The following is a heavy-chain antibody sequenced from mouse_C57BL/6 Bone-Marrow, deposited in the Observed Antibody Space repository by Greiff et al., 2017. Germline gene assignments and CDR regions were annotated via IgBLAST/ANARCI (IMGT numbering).Heavy chain of an antibody. CDR1: GYTFTSYW. CDR2: IHPNSGST. D-gene: IGHD3-2*02. V-gene: IGHV1-64*01. CDR3: ARRLRQLRQYYFDY. Sequence: QVQLQQPGAELVKPGASVKLSCKASGYTFTSYWMHWVKQRPGQGLEWIGMIHPNSGSTNYNEKFKSKATLTVAKSSSTAYMQLSSLTSEDSAVYYCARRLRQLRQYYFDYWGQGTTLTVSS. J-gene: IGHJ2*01.